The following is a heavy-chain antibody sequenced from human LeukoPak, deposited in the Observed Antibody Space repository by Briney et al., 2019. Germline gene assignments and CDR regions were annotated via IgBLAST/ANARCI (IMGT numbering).Heavy chain of an antibody. CDR2: ISGSGGST. V-gene: IGHV3-23*01. CDR1: GFTFSSYA. Sequence: GESLRLSCAASGFTFSSYAMSWVRQAPGKGLEWVSAISGSGGSTYYADSVKGRFTISRDNAKKILYLQMNSLRAEDTALYYCARAFNWNSGDAFDIWGQGTMVTVSS. J-gene: IGHJ3*02. CDR3: ARAFNWNSGDAFDI. D-gene: IGHD1-7*01.